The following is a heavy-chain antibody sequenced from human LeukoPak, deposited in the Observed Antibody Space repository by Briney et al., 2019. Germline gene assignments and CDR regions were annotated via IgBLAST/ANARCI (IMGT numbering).Heavy chain of an antibody. J-gene: IGHJ4*02. CDR1: GFIFNNYA. CDR3: AKDNRRHYTSGPNPDPLH. V-gene: IGHV3-9*01. D-gene: IGHD6-19*01. Sequence: GGSLRLSCAGSGFIFNNYAMHWVRQPPGKGLEWVSGISWNSGSIDYADSVKGRFTISRDNAKNSLYLQMNSLRVEDTAFYYCAKDNRRHYTSGPNPDPLHWGQGALVTVSS. CDR2: ISWNSGSI.